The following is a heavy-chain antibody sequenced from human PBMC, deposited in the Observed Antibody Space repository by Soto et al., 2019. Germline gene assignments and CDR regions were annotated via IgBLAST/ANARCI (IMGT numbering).Heavy chain of an antibody. J-gene: IGHJ3*02. CDR1: GFTFSSHG. CDR3: ARDGQYRTDGFDI. D-gene: IGHD5-12*01. Sequence: VQLLESGGGSVQPGGSLRLSCAASGFTFSSHGMSWIRQAPGKGLEWISGLSRGGGSTYYVDSVKGRFTISRDNAKNTLDLIMKSLRVEDTALYYCARDGQYRTDGFDIWGQGTMVTVSS. V-gene: IGHV3-23*01. CDR2: LSRGGGST.